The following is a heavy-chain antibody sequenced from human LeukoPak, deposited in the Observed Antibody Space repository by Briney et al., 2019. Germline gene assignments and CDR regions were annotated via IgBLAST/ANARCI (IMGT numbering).Heavy chain of an antibody. V-gene: IGHV4-59*01. CDR1: GGSIRSYY. J-gene: IGHJ4*02. CDR3: ARGGSGSEPIQDY. CDR2: IYYSGST. D-gene: IGHD3-10*01. Sequence: SETLSLTCTVSGGSIRSYYWSWIRQPPGKGLEWIGYIYYSGSTNYNPSLKSRVTISVDTSKNQFSLKLSSVTAADTAVYYCARGGSGSEPIQDYWGQGTLVTVSS.